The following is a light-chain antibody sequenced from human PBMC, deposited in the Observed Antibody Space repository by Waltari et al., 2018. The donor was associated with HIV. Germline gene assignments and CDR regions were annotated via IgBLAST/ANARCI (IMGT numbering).Light chain of an antibody. Sequence: SYELTQPPSVSVSPGQTASITCSGDKLGDKYACWYQQKPGQSSVLVIYQDSKRPSGIPERFSGSNSGNTASLTISGTQAMDEADYYCQAWASSTVVFGGGTKLTVL. CDR2: QDS. CDR1: KLGDKY. V-gene: IGLV3-1*01. CDR3: QAWASSTVV. J-gene: IGLJ2*01.